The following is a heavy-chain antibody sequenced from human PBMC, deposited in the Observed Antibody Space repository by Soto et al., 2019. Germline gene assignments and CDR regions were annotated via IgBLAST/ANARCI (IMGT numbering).Heavy chain of an antibody. J-gene: IGHJ4*02. V-gene: IGHV1-8*01. CDR1: GYTFTSYD. CDR3: ARGVFGAAAGEYYFDY. Sequence: QVQLVQSGAEVKKPGASVKVSCKASGYTFTSYDINWVRQATGQGLEWMGWMNPNSGNTGYAQKFQGRVTMTRNTSISTADMELSSLRSEDTAVYYCARGVFGAAAGEYYFDYWGQGTLVTVSS. D-gene: IGHD6-13*01. CDR2: MNPNSGNT.